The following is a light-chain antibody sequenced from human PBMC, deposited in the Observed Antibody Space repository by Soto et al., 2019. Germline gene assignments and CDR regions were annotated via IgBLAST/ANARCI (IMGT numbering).Light chain of an antibody. CDR1: QSISNW. V-gene: IGKV1-5*03. J-gene: IGKJ2*01. Sequence: DIQMTQSPSTLSASVGDRVTITCRASQSISNWLAWYQQKPGKAPKLLIYKASSLESGVPSRFSGSGFGTEFTLTISSLQPDDFATYYCQQYNGDSPMYTFGQGTKLEIK. CDR2: KAS. CDR3: QQYNGDSPMYT.